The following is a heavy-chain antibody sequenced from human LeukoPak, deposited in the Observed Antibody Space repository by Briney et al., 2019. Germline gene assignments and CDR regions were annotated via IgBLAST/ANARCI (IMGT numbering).Heavy chain of an antibody. CDR2: INHSGST. J-gene: IGHJ4*02. CDR3: ARHLGYSSSWYAWGPYYFDY. Sequence: SETLSLTCAVYGGSFSGYYWSWIRQPPGKGLEWIGEINHSGSTNYNPSLKSRVTISVDTSKNQFSLKLSSVTAADTAVYYCARHLGYSSSWYAWGPYYFDYWGQGTLVTVSS. D-gene: IGHD6-13*01. V-gene: IGHV4-34*01. CDR1: GGSFSGYY.